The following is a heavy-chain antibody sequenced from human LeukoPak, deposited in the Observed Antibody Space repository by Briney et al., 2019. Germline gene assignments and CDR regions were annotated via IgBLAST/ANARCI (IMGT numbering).Heavy chain of an antibody. D-gene: IGHD6-13*01. J-gene: IGHJ3*02. V-gene: IGHV5-51*01. CDR2: IFPGDSDT. CDR1: GYSFSNYW. CDR3: ARQLAAAGSPDAFDI. Sequence: PGESLKISCQASGYSFSNYWIGWVRQLPGKGLEWMGIIFPGDSDTRYSPSFQGQVTISADKTISTAYLQWSSLKASDTAMYYCARQLAAAGSPDAFDIWGQGTMLTVSS.